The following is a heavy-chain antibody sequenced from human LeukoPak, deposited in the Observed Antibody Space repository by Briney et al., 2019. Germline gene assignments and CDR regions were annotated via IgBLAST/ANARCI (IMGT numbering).Heavy chain of an antibody. J-gene: IGHJ4*02. Sequence: GGSLRLSCAASGFTFSIYAMTWVRQTPGKGLEWVSTITGSGGGTYYADSVKGRFTISRDNSKNTLYLQMNSLRAEDTAVYYCARVGYSYGSYYFDYWGQGTLVTVSS. CDR3: ARVGYSYGSYYFDY. V-gene: IGHV3-23*01. CDR2: ITGSGGGT. CDR1: GFTFSIYA. D-gene: IGHD5-18*01.